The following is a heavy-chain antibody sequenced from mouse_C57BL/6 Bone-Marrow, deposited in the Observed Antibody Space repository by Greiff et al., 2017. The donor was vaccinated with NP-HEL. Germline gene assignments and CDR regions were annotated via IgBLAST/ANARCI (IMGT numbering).Heavy chain of an antibody. CDR3: ARGAY. CDR1: GYAFSSYW. J-gene: IGHJ3*01. CDR2: IYPGGGDT. Sequence: QVHVKQSGAELVKPGASVKISCKASGYAFSSYWMNWVKQRPGKGLEWIGQIYPGGGDTNYNGKFKDKASLTADKSSSTAYMQLSSLTAEDSAVYCSARGAYWGQGTLVTVSA. V-gene: IGHV1-80*01.